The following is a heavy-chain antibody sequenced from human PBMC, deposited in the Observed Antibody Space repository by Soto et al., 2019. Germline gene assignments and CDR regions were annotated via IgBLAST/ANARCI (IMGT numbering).Heavy chain of an antibody. Sequence: SETLSLTCTVSGGSISGHYWSWIRQPPGKGLEWGGYISYTGSTNYNPSLKSRATISADTSKNLFSLRLSSVTAADTAIYYCARDPDWKNKYYMDVWGKGTTVTVSS. CDR1: GGSISGHY. CDR2: ISYTGST. J-gene: IGHJ6*03. CDR3: ARDPDWKNKYYMDV. V-gene: IGHV4-59*11. D-gene: IGHD1-1*01.